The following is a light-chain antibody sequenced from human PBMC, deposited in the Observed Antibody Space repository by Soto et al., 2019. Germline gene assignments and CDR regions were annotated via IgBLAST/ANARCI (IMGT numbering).Light chain of an antibody. CDR3: QRYNDWPPWT. V-gene: IGKV3-15*01. Sequence: EMVVTQSPATLSVSPGERATLFCRASQNIGNNLAWYQQKPGQAPRLLIHGASTRATGVPARFNGSGSGTDFTLPISSLQSEDFVVYYCQRYNDWPPWTFGQGTKVEIK. J-gene: IGKJ1*01. CDR1: QNIGNN. CDR2: GAS.